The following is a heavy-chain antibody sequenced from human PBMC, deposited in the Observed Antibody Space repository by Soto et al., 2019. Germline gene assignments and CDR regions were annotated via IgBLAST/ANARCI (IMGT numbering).Heavy chain of an antibody. CDR2: IYYSGGT. CDR1: GGSISSYY. D-gene: IGHD3-3*01. Sequence: SQTLSLTCTVSGGSISSYYWSWIRQPPGKGLEWIGYIYYSGGTNYNPSLKSRVTISVDTSKNQFSLKLSSVTAADTAVYYCARRADGYDFWTGDYYYYYMDVWGKGTTVTVSS. J-gene: IGHJ6*03. V-gene: IGHV4-59*08. CDR3: ARRADGYDFWTGDYYYYYMDV.